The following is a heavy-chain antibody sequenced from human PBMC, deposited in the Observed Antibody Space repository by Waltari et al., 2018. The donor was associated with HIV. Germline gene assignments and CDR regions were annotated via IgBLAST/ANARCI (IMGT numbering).Heavy chain of an antibody. CDR3: ARDYYDSSGSSYGMDV. Sequence: QVQLQESGPGLVKPSENLSLTCTVSGGSISSYYWSWIRQPPGKGLECIGYIYYSGSTNYNPSLKSRVTISVDTSKNQFSLKLSSVTAADTAVYYCARDYYDSSGSSYGMDVWGQGTTVTVSS. CDR1: GGSISSYY. D-gene: IGHD3-22*01. CDR2: IYYSGST. J-gene: IGHJ6*02. V-gene: IGHV4-59*01.